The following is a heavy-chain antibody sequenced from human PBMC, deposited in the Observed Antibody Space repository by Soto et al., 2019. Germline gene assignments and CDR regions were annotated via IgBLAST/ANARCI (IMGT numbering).Heavy chain of an antibody. J-gene: IGHJ4*02. CDR3: SRGVASLVDS. CDR2: IVPITGMT. Sequence: QVQLVQSGAEVKKPGSSVRVSCTPSGGNFSSYTISWVRQAPGQGLEWMGRIVPITGMTRYAQKFQGRLTITAVTSTTTAYLELSSLRSEDSAVYFCSRGVASLVDSWGQGTQVTVSS. V-gene: IGHV1-69*02. D-gene: IGHD2-15*01. CDR1: GGNFSSYT.